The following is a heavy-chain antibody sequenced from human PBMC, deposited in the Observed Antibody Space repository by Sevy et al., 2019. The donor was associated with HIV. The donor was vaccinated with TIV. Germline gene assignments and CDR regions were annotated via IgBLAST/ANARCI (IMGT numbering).Heavy chain of an antibody. CDR2: LNPNSGGT. CDR3: ARTATSGWGEDY. D-gene: IGHD6-19*01. V-gene: IGHV1-2*06. Sequence: ASVKVSCKASGYTFTENFVHWVRQAPGQGLEWMGRLNPNSGGTDYAQKFQGRVTMTRDMSISTAYMELSGLRFDDTAVYYCARTATSGWGEDYWGQGTLVTVSS. CDR1: GYTFTENF. J-gene: IGHJ4*02.